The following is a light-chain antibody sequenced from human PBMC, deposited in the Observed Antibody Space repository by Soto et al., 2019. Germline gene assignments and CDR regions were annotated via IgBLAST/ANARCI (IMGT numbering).Light chain of an antibody. J-gene: IGKJ1*01. Sequence: DIQMTQSPSTLSASVGDRVTITCRASQSIGSWLAWYQQKPGKAPKLLIYKETILESGVPSRFSGSGSGTEFTLTISSLQPDDFASYYCQQYGSYSPWTFGQGTKVEIK. CDR2: KET. CDR3: QQYGSYSPWT. V-gene: IGKV1-5*03. CDR1: QSIGSW.